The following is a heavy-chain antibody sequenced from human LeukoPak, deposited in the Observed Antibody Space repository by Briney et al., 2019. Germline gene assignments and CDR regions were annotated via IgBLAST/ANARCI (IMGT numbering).Heavy chain of an antibody. J-gene: IGHJ4*02. Sequence: SETLSLTCTVSGGSISTYYWSWIRQTPGKGLEWIGYIHYSGSTNYNPSLNSRVTISVDTSKNQFSLKVNSVTAADTAVYYCARGTHSSSPIPLDYWGQGTLVTVTS. CDR3: ARGTHSSSPIPLDY. D-gene: IGHD6-6*01. CDR1: GGSISTYY. V-gene: IGHV4-59*01. CDR2: IHYSGST.